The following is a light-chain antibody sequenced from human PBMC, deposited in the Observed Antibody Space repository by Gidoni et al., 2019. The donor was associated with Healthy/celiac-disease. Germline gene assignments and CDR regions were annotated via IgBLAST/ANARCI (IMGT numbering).Light chain of an antibody. J-gene: IGKJ5*01. CDR2: WAS. V-gene: IGKV4-1*01. CDR3: QQYYSTPPVT. Sequence: DIVMTQSPDSLAVSLGERATINCKSSQRVLYSSNNKNYLAWYQQKPGQPPKLLICWASTRESVLPDRFSGSGSGTDFTLTISSLQAEDVAVYYCQQYYSTPPVTFGQGTRLEIK. CDR1: QRVLYSSNNKNY.